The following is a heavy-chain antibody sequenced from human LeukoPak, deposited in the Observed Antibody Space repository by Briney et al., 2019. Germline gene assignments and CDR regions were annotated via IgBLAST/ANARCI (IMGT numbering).Heavy chain of an antibody. CDR2: IIPIFDTA. D-gene: IGHD2-2*02. J-gene: IGHJ6*03. V-gene: IGHV1-69*01. Sequence: GASVKVSCRASGGTFSSYAISWVRQAPGQGLEWMEGIIPIFDTANYAQKFQGRVTITADESTSTAYMELSSLGSEDTAVYYCARRDCSSTSCYTGIEGYYYYYYYMDVWGKGTTVTVSS. CDR3: ARRDCSSTSCYTGIEGYYYYYYYMDV. CDR1: GGTFSSYA.